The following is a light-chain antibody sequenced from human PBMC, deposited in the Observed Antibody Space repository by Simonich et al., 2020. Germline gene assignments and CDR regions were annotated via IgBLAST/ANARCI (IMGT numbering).Light chain of an antibody. Sequence: SALTQPASVSGSPGQSITLSCPGTSRDGGRYNLVSWYPQHPGKAPKLMIYEGSKRPSGVSNRFSGSKSGNTASLTISGLQAEDEADYYCCSYASSSTWVFGGGTKLTVL. CDR1: SRDGGRYNL. CDR2: EGS. CDR3: CSYASSSTWV. J-gene: IGLJ3*02. V-gene: IGLV2-23*01.